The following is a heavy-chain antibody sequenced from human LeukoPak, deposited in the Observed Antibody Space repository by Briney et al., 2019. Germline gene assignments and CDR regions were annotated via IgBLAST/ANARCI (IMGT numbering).Heavy chain of an antibody. V-gene: IGHV4-31*03. CDR2: IYYSGST. CDR3: ATDYYDSSGYYPGTY. Sequence: PSQTLSLTCTVSGGSISSGGYYWSWIRQRPGKGLEWIGYIYYSGSTYYNPSLKSRVTISVDTSKNQFSLKLSSVTAADTAVYYCATDYYDSSGYYPGTYWGQETLVTVSS. CDR1: GGSISSGGYY. J-gene: IGHJ4*02. D-gene: IGHD3-22*01.